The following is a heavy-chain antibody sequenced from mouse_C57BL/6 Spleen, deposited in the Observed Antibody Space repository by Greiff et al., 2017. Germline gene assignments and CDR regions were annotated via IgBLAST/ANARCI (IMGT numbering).Heavy chain of an antibody. CDR1: GYTFTDYE. Sequence: VQLQQSGAELVRPGASVTLSCKASGYTFTDYEMHWVKQTPVHGLEWIGAIDPETGGTAYNQQFKGKAILTAAKSSSTAYLGWRSLTSEDAAVYYYRRGGGYWYFDVWGAGTTVTGSS. CDR3: RRGGGYWYFDV. J-gene: IGHJ1*01. CDR2: IDPETGGT. V-gene: IGHV1-15*01.